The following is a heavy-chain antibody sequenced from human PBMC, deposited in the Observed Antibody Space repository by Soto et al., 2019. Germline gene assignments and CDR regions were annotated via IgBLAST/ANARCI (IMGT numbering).Heavy chain of an antibody. CDR3: AKDWPGTSSVTSDY. CDR1: GFTFSNYA. Sequence: EVHLLESGGGLVQPGGSLRLSCAASGFTFSNYAMTWVRQAPGTGLEWVSAITAGGSGTFYADSVRGRFTISRDDCQNTLYLQMTSLRADDTAVYYCAKDWPGTSSVTSDYWGQGTLVTVSS. J-gene: IGHJ4*02. CDR2: ITAGGSGT. V-gene: IGHV3-23*01. D-gene: IGHD4-17*01.